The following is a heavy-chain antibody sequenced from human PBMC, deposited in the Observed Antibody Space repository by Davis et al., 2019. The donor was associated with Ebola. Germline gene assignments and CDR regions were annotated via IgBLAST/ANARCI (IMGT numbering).Heavy chain of an antibody. V-gene: IGHV4-59*11. CDR1: GVSITTHL. CDR3: AMDTRPCVNDCYADTFDM. CDR2: IHDGGGA. J-gene: IGHJ3*02. D-gene: IGHD2-21*01. Sequence: PSDTLSSTCNVPGVSITTHLWSWIRQLQGKGLKWIGLIHDGGGANSNPSLQSRVTFSIDTSMRPVSLKLTSVTASNTTVYYFAMDTRPCVNDCYADTFDMWGQGTMVSVSS.